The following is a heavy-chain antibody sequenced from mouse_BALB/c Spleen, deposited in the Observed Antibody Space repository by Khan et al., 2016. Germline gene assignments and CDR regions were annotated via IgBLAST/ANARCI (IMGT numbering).Heavy chain of an antibody. CDR3: TNNYYGLGFDY. V-gene: IGHV1-5*01. CDR1: GYTFTSYW. D-gene: IGHD1-1*01. J-gene: IGHJ2*01. CDR2: IYPGNSDT. Sequence: EVQLQESGTVLARPGASVKMSCKASGYTFTSYWMHWVKQRPGKGLEWIGAIYPGNSDTRYNQKFKGKAKLTAVTSTSTAYMELSSLTNEYSAVYYCTNNYYGLGFDYWGQGTTLTVSS.